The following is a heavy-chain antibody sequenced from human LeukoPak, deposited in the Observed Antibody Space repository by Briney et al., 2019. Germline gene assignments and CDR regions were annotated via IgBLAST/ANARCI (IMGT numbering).Heavy chain of an antibody. V-gene: IGHV4-39*07. D-gene: IGHD2-2*01. CDR1: GGSISSSSYY. CDR3: ARVAGYCSSTSCYLDNWFDP. CDR2: IYYSGST. Sequence: SETLSLTCTVSGGSISSSSYYWGWIRQPPGKGLEWIGSIYYSGSTNYNPSLKSRVTISVDTSKNQFSLKLSSVTAADTAVYYCARVAGYCSSTSCYLDNWFDPWGQGTLVTVSS. J-gene: IGHJ5*02.